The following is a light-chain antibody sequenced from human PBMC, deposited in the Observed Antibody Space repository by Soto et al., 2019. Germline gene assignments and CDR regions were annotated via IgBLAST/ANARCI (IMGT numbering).Light chain of an antibody. Sequence: DIQITQSPSYLSASVGDRVTITCQASQDIRNYLNWYQQKPGKAPKFLIYDASNLETGVPSRFSGRGSGTNFTFTISSLQPEDIATYDCQQYDNLLLFGQGTRLEIK. V-gene: IGKV1-33*01. CDR2: DAS. J-gene: IGKJ5*01. CDR3: QQYDNLLL. CDR1: QDIRNY.